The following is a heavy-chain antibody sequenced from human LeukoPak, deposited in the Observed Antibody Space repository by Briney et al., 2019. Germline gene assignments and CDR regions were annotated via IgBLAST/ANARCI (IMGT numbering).Heavy chain of an antibody. CDR3: VRAYYMDV. V-gene: IGHV1-8*02. CDR2: MNPNSGNT. J-gene: IGHJ6*03. Sequence: ASVKVSCKASGYTFTTYDITWVRQATGQGLEWMGWMNPNSGNTDYAQKFQGRVTMTRNSSISTAYMELSSLRSEDTAVYYCVRAYYMDVWGKGTTVTVSS. CDR1: GYTFTTYD.